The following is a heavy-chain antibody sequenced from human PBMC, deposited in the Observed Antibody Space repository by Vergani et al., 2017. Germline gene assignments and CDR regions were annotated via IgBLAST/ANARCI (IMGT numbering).Heavy chain of an antibody. J-gene: IGHJ2*01. V-gene: IGHV4-39*02. CDR2: ISSSGSP. D-gene: IGHD2-2*02. CDR1: GDSISRSHYY. Sequence: QLQLQESGPGLVKPSETLSLSCRVSGDSISRSHYYWGFIRQPPGKGLEWIGSISSSGSPYYNPTLKSRLAFSVDTSKNLFSLRLKSVTATDTGMYYCARVAGTIVVVPAAIGWYFDLWGRGTLVTVSS. CDR3: ARVAGTIVVVPAAIGWYFDL.